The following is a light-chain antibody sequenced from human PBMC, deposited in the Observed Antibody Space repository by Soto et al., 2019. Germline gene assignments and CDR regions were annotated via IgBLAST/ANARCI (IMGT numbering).Light chain of an antibody. J-gene: IGKJ1*01. CDR1: QSVTSNY. V-gene: IGKV3-20*01. CDR2: GAS. Sequence: EIALTQSPGPLSLSPGERATLSCRASQSVTSNYLAWYQQKPGQAPRLLMFGASIRDTGIPDRFSGSGSGTDFTLTISRLEPEDFAVYYCQQYGSSPGTFGQGTKVEVK. CDR3: QQYGSSPGT.